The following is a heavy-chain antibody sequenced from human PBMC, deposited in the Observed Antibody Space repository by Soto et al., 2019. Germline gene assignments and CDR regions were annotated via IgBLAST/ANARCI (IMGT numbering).Heavy chain of an antibody. D-gene: IGHD1-26*01. CDR1: GFTFSSYA. V-gene: IGHV3-30-3*01. CDR3: ARDPIIGGNYYVAHVDY. CDR2: ISYDGNNK. Sequence: QVQLMESGGGVVQPGRSLRLSCAASGFTFSSYALHWVRQAPGKGLEWVAVISYDGNNKYYADSVKGRFTISRDNSKNTLYLQMNSLRAEDTAVYYCARDPIIGGNYYVAHVDYWGQGTLVTVSS. J-gene: IGHJ4*02.